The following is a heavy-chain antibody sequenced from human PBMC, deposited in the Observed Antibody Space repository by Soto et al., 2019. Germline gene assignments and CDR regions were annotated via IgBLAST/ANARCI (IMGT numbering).Heavy chain of an antibody. J-gene: IGHJ4*02. V-gene: IGHV4-30-4*01. CDR3: ARGPSGDKVDS. Sequence: QVQLQEPGPRLVEPSHTLSLTCTVSGASISNGYYSWSWIRQSPGTGLEWIGHIHSGGTTYSHPSRRSRPTIALEMSTNQFSLKLSALTAADTAVYYCARGPSGDKVDSWGQGTLVTVSS. CDR1: GASISNGYYS. D-gene: IGHD1-26*01. CDR2: IHSGGTT.